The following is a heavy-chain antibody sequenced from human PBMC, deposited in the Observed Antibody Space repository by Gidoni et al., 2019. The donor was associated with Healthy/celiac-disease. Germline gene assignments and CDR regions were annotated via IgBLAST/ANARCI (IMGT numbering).Heavy chain of an antibody. Sequence: QVQLVQSGAEVKKPGASVKVSCKASGYTFPSYYMHWVRQAPGQGLEWMGIINPSGDSTSYAQKFQGRVTMTRDTSTSTVYMELSSLRSEDTAVYYCARGGLAAAGVQWWFDPWGQGTLVTVSS. CDR2: INPSGDST. V-gene: IGHV1-46*01. CDR3: ARGGLAAAGVQWWFDP. J-gene: IGHJ5*02. D-gene: IGHD6-13*01. CDR1: GYTFPSYY.